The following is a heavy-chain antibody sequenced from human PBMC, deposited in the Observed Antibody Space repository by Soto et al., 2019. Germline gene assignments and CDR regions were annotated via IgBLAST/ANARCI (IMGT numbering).Heavy chain of an antibody. D-gene: IGHD3-22*01. CDR1: GGSFSGYY. CDR3: ASSNSSGYRPFYYYYGMDV. Sequence: QVQPQQWGAGLLKPSETLSLTCAVYGGSFSGYYWSWIRQPPGKGLEWIGEINHSGSTNYNPSLKSRVTISVDTSKNQFSLKLSSVTAADTAVYYCASSNSSGYRPFYYYYGMDVWGQGTTVTVSS. CDR2: INHSGST. V-gene: IGHV4-34*01. J-gene: IGHJ6*02.